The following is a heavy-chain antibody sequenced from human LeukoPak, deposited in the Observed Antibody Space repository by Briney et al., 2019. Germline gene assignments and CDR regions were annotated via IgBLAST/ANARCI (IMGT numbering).Heavy chain of an antibody. Sequence: GGPLSLPWEPPEFTPTNTAFHWAAKPPAKGLNGRPAFWAHGRSQYYSDSVKGRFSISRDTSSSTVHLQMNSLRAEDTAVYYCARDDDTSSHYSLFQYWGQGTRVTVSS. D-gene: IGHD3-22*01. CDR1: EFTPTNTA. CDR2: FWAHGRSQ. J-gene: IGHJ4*02. CDR3: ARDDDTSSHYSLFQY. V-gene: IGHV3-33*01.